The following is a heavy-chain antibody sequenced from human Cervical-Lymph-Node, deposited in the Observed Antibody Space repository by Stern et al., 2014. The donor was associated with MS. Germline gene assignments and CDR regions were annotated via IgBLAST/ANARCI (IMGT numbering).Heavy chain of an antibody. V-gene: IGHV4-59*08. CDR2: IYSSGST. Sequence: VQLEESGPGLLKPSETLSLTCTVSGDSIRTYFWTWIRQSPGKTLEWIGYIYSSGSTDYNPSLKSRVTMSLDTANTQFSLKLSSVTAADTAVYFCARKADWGDYFDYWGQGTLVTVSS. D-gene: IGHD7-27*01. CDR1: GDSIRTYF. CDR3: ARKADWGDYFDY. J-gene: IGHJ4*02.